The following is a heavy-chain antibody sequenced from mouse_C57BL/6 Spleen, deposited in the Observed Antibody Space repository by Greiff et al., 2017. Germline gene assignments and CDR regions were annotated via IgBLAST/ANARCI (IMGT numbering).Heavy chain of an antibody. Sequence: QVQLQQSGPGLVAPSQSLSITCTVSGFSLTSYGVDWVRQPPGKGLAWLGVIWGGGSTNYNSALMSRLSISKDNSKSQVFLKMNSLQTDDTAMYYCAKQNYYGSSGWYFDVWGTGTTVTVSS. CDR1: GFSLTSYG. J-gene: IGHJ1*03. V-gene: IGHV2-9*01. CDR2: IWGGGST. D-gene: IGHD1-1*01. CDR3: AKQNYYGSSGWYFDV.